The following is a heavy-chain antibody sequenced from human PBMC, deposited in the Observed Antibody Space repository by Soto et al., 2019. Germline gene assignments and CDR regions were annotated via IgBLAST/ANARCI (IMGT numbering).Heavy chain of an antibody. J-gene: IGHJ4*02. CDR2: ISYDGSDR. CDR3: AKDMYRSGWLAYFEH. Sequence: PGGSLRLSCAASGFIFSGYGMDWVRQAPGKGLEWVAVISYDGSDRYYVDSVKGRFTISRDNSKNTLYLQMNSLRPEDTAVYYCAKDMYRSGWLAYFEHWGQGTMVTVSS. D-gene: IGHD6-19*01. CDR1: GFIFSGYG. V-gene: IGHV3-30*18.